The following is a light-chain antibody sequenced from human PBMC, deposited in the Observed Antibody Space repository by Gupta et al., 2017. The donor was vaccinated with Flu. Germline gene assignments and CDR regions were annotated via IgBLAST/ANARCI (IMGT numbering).Light chain of an antibody. CDR1: SPNIGAGYD. V-gene: IGLV1-40*01. CDR3: QSYDSSLSGYV. Sequence: QPVVTPPPSVSGAPGTGVNIPCPGSSPNIGAGYDVPWYQQLPGTAPKLLIYGNSNRPSGVPDRFAGSKSGTSASLAIAGLQAEDEADYYCQSYDSSLSGYVFGTGTKVTVL. J-gene: IGLJ1*01. CDR2: GNS.